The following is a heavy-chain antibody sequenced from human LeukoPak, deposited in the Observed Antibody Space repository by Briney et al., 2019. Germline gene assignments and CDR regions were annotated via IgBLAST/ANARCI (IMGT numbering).Heavy chain of an antibody. CDR1: GGSISSYY. D-gene: IGHD6-19*01. CDR2: IYYSGST. Sequence: SETLSLTCTVSGGSISSYYWSWIRQPPGKGLEWIGYIYYSGSTNYNPSLKSRVTISVDTSKNQFSLKLSSVTAADTAVYYCARAPSDYYSSGWYGLYDYWGQGTLVTVSS. CDR3: ARAPSDYYSSGWYGLYDY. J-gene: IGHJ4*02. V-gene: IGHV4-59*01.